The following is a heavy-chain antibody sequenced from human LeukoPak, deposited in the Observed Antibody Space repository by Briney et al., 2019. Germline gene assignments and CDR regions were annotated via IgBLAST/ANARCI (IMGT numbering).Heavy chain of an antibody. J-gene: IGHJ6*02. Sequence: PSETLSLTCSVSGGSISSDYWAWLRQPPGKGLEWIGYMYYTGSTNYNPSLKSRVTILLATSKNQFSLKLSSVTAADTAVYYCARVSVVYGMDVWGRGTTVTVSS. CDR2: MYYTGST. CDR1: GGSISSDY. CDR3: ARVSVVYGMDV. V-gene: IGHV4-59*01.